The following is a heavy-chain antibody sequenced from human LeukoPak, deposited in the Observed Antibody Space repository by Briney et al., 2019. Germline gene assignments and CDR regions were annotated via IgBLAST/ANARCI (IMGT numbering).Heavy chain of an antibody. V-gene: IGHV3-30*03. J-gene: IGHJ4*02. CDR2: ISNDGSRK. Sequence: GGSLGLSCAPSGFTFSRHGMHWVRQAPGKGLEWVAIISNDGSRKYYAHSVEGRFTISRDNSKNTLYLQMDSLRAEDTAVYYCARDRAWNYFDYWGQGTLVTVSS. CDR1: GFTFSRHG. CDR3: ARDRAWNYFDY. D-gene: IGHD3-3*01.